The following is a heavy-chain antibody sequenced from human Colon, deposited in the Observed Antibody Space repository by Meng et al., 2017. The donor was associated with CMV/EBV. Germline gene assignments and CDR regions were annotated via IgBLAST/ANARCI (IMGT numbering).Heavy chain of an antibody. CDR3: ARDQDDGSGSCFDN. V-gene: IGHV3-30*04. CDR2: ISHDGSNR. CDR1: GFTFSSYA. J-gene: IGHJ4*02. Sequence: GGSLRLSCAASGFTFSSYAMHWVRQAPGKGLEWVAGISHDGSNRFYADSVKGRLTISRDNSKNTLFLQMNSLRAEDTAVYYCARDQDDGSGSCFDNWGQGTLVTVSS. D-gene: IGHD3-10*01.